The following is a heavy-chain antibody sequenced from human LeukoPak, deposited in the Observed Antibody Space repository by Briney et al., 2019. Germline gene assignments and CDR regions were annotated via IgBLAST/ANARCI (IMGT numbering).Heavy chain of an antibody. CDR3: AKMKGHPLQKYYMDV. D-gene: IGHD2/OR15-2a*01. CDR2: ISGSGDNT. V-gene: IGHV3-23*01. J-gene: IGHJ6*01. CDR1: GFTFSGFA. Sequence: GGSLRLSCAASGFTFSGFAMSWVRRTPGKGLEWVSGISGSGDNTLYAASVKGRLTISRDNSKNTLYLEMNSLRAEDTAIYYCAKMKGHPLQKYYMDVWGQGTTVTVSS.